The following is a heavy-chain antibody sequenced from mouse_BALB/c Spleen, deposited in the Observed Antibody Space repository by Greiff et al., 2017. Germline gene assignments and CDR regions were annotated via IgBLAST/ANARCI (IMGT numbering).Heavy chain of an antibody. D-gene: IGHD1-1*01. CDR1: GFTFSSYA. J-gene: IGHJ1*01. CDR2: ISSGGST. Sequence: DVMLVESGGGLVKPGGSLKLSCAASGFTFSSYAMSWVRQTPEKRLEWVASISSGGSTYYPDSVKGRFTISRDNARNILYLQMSSLRSEDTAMYYCARDYYGSTPCFDVWGAGTTVTVSS. V-gene: IGHV5-6-5*01. CDR3: ARDYYGSTPCFDV.